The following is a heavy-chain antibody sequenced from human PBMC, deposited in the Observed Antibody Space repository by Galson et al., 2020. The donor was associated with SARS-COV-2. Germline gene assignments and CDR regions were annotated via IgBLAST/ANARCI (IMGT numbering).Heavy chain of an antibody. CDR3: AVDNVRLRYCDSSGYYCSFDY. Sequence: GGSLRLSCAASGFTFSSSSMNWVRQAPGKGLEWVSSISSSSSYIYYADSVKGRFTISRDNAKNSLYLQMNSLRAEDTAVYYCAVDNVRLRYCDSSGYYCSFDYWGQGTLVTVSS. D-gene: IGHD3-22*01. V-gene: IGHV3-21*01. CDR2: ISSSSSYI. J-gene: IGHJ4*02. CDR1: GFTFSSSS.